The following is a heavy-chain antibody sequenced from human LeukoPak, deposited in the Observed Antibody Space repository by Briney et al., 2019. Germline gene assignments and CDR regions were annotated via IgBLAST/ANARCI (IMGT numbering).Heavy chain of an antibody. CDR1: GFTFSSYA. Sequence: GGSLRLSCAASGFTFSSYAMHWVRQAPGKGLEWVAVISYHGSNKYYADSVKGRFTISRDNSKNTLYLQMNSLRAEDTAVYYCARDGLYSSSFDYWGQGTLDTVSS. D-gene: IGHD6-19*01. CDR3: ARDGLYSSSFDY. V-gene: IGHV3-30-3*01. CDR2: ISYHGSNK. J-gene: IGHJ4*02.